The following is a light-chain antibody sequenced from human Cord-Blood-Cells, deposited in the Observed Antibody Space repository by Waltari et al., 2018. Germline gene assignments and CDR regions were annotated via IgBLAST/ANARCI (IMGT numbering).Light chain of an antibody. CDR3: CSYAGSYNVV. Sequence: QSALTQPRSVSGSPGQSVTISCTGTSSDVGGYNYVSWYQQHPGKAPKVMIYDVSKRPSGFHDRFSGSKSGNTASLTISGLQAEDEADYYCCSYAGSYNVVFGGGTKLTVL. V-gene: IGLV2-11*01. J-gene: IGLJ2*01. CDR2: DVS. CDR1: SSDVGGYNY.